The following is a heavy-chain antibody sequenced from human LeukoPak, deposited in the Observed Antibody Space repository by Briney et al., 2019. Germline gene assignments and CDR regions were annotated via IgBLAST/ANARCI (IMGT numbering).Heavy chain of an antibody. V-gene: IGHV1-8*02. J-gene: IGHJ4*02. Sequence: ASVKVSCKASGYTFTSYDINWVRQATGQGLEWMGWMNPNSGNTGYAQKFQGRVTMTRDTSISTAYMELSRLRSDDTAVYYCARVGSSRGEWPTKDFDYWGQGTLVTVSS. CDR3: ARVGSSRGEWPTKDFDY. CDR2: MNPNSGNT. CDR1: GYTFTSYD. D-gene: IGHD6-13*01.